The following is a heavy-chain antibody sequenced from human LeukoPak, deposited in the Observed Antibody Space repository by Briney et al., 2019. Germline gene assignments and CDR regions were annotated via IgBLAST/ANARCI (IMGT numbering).Heavy chain of an antibody. V-gene: IGHV3-23*01. CDR2: LSGSGGGP. CDR1: GLTFSSYV. CDR3: ANALGGGNTWYYFDC. Sequence: GGSLRLSCAASGLTFSSYVMSWVRQAPGKGLEWVSSLSGSGGGPNYANSVKGRFTISRDNSKNTLYLQMNSLRAEDTAVYFCANALGGGNTWYYFDCWGQGTLVTVSS. J-gene: IGHJ4*02. D-gene: IGHD6-13*01.